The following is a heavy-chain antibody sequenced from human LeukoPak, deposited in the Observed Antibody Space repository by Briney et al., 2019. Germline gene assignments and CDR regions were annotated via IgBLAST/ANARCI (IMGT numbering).Heavy chain of an antibody. CDR1: GFTFSSYA. V-gene: IGHV3-30-3*01. CDR3: ARGRRILRFTRDAYYMDV. D-gene: IGHD5/OR15-5a*01. J-gene: IGHJ6*03. CDR2: ISYDGSNK. Sequence: GGSLRLSCAASGFTFSSYAMHWVRQAPGKGLEWVAVISYDGSNKYYADSVKGRFTISRDNSKNTLYLQMNSLRAEDTAVYYCARGRRILRFTRDAYYMDVWGKGTTVTVSS.